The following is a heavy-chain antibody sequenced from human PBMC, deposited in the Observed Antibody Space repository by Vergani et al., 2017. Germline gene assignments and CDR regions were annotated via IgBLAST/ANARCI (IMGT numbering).Heavy chain of an antibody. CDR3: AKDDLSYSSGYFDY. CDR1: GFTFSSYG. Sequence: QVQLVESGGGVVQPGGSLRLSCAASGFTFSSYGMHWVRQAPGKGLEWVAFIRYDGSNKYYADSVKGRFTISRDNSKNTLYLQMNSLRGEDTAVYYCAKDDLSYSSGYFDYWGQGTLVTVSS. J-gene: IGHJ4*02. V-gene: IGHV3-30*02. CDR2: IRYDGSNK. D-gene: IGHD3-22*01.